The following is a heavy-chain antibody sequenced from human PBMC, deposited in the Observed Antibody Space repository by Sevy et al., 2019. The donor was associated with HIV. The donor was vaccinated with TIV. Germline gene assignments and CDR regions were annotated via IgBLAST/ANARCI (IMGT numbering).Heavy chain of an antibody. CDR2: FFAGGST. CDR1: GLSVSRNY. V-gene: IGHV3-53*01. Sequence: GGSLRLSCAASGLSVSRNYLSWVRQAPGKGLEWVSVFFAGGSTYYADSVKGRFTVSRDNAKNTLYYQMNSLRPEDTAVYYCASQVGIGAFDIWGQGTMVTVSS. D-gene: IGHD1-26*01. J-gene: IGHJ3*02. CDR3: ASQVGIGAFDI.